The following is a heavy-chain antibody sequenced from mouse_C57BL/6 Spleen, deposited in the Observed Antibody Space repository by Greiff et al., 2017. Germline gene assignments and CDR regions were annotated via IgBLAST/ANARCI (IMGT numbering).Heavy chain of an antibody. V-gene: IGHV1-82*01. CDR2: IYPGDGDT. D-gene: IGHD2-14*01. CDR3: ASERVRYYAMDY. Sequence: QVQLQQSGPELVKPGASVKISCKASGYAFSSSWMNWVKQRPGKGLEWIGRIYPGDGDTNYNGKFKGKATLTADKSSSTAYMQLSSLTSEDSAVYFCASERVRYYAMDYWGQGTSVTVSS. CDR1: GYAFSSSW. J-gene: IGHJ4*01.